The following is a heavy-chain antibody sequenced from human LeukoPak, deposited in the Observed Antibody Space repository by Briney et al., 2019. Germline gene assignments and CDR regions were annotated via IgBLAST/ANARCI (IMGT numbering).Heavy chain of an antibody. D-gene: IGHD6-13*01. CDR2: IIPILGIA. CDR1: GGTFSSYA. V-gene: IGHV1-69*04. J-gene: IGHJ3*02. Sequence: SVKVSCKASGGTFSSYAISWVRQAPGQGLEWMGRIIPILGIANYAQKFQGRVTITADKSTSTAYMGLSSLRSEDTAVYYCARAPSSSWINAFDIWGQGTMVTVSS. CDR3: ARAPSSSWINAFDI.